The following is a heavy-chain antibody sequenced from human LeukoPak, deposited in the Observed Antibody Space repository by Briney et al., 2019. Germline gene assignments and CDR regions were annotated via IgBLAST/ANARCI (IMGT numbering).Heavy chain of an antibody. V-gene: IGHV3-21*01. Sequence: PGGSLRLSCAASGFTFSSYGMHWVRQAPGKGLEWVSSISSSTTYIYHADSVRGRFTISRDNAKNSLYLQMNSLKAGDTAVYYCARGLLYDSADVWGKGTTVTVSS. J-gene: IGHJ6*04. CDR1: GFTFSSYG. CDR2: ISSSTTYI. D-gene: IGHD3-3*01. CDR3: ARGLLYDSADV.